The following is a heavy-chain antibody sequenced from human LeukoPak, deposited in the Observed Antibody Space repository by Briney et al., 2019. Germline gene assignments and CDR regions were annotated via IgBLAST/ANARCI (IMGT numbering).Heavy chain of an antibody. D-gene: IGHD3-22*01. Sequence: GGSLRLSCAASGFTVSTNYMSWVRQAPGKGLEWVSAISGSGGSTYYADSVKGRFTISRDNSKNTLYLQMNSLRAEDTAVYYCAKHVQSRSDSSGAYYYWGQGTLVTVSS. J-gene: IGHJ4*02. V-gene: IGHV3-23*01. CDR1: GFTVSTNY. CDR2: ISGSGGST. CDR3: AKHVQSRSDSSGAYYY.